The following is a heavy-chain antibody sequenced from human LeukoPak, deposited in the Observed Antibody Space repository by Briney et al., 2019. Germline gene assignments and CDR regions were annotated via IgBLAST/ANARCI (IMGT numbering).Heavy chain of an antibody. Sequence: GGSLRLFCAASGLTFSRYAMIWLRRARGKGLEWVTAFSYSGGSTFYADSVKRRFTISIDNSKNTPYQQMKSLRDEDTAVYYYAKAGSSGWYRGWTYYYYYYYMDVWGKGTTVTVSS. V-gene: IGHV3-23*01. CDR3: AKAGSSGWYRGWTYYYYYYYMDV. J-gene: IGHJ6*03. CDR2: FSYSGGST. D-gene: IGHD6-19*01. CDR1: GLTFSRYA.